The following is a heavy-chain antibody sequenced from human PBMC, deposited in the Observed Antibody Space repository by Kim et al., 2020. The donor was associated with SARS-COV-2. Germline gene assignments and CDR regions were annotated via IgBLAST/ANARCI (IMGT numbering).Heavy chain of an antibody. CDR2: ISGGGST. D-gene: IGHD1-26*01. CDR1: GFTFSSYG. V-gene: IGHV3-23*01. CDR3: AKAYSGTYYFED. Sequence: GGSLRLSCAASGFTFSSYGMNWVRQAPGKGLEWVSLISGGGSTYYADSVKGRFTISRDNSKNTLFLPMNSLRAEDTALYFCAKAYSGTYYFEDWGQGTLVTVSA. J-gene: IGHJ4*02.